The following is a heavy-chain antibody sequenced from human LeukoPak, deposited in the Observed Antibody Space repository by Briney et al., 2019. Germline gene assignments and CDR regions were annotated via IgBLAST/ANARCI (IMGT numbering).Heavy chain of an antibody. CDR1: GGSISSGGYS. D-gene: IGHD3-22*01. J-gene: IGHJ6*03. CDR3: ARVSDSSGWRCYYYYYMDV. V-gene: IGHV4-30-4*07. Sequence: PSETLSLTCAVSGGSISSGGYSWSWIRQPPGKGLEWIGYIYYSGSTYYNPSLKSRVTISVDTSKNQFSLKLSSVTAADTAVYYCARVSDSSGWRCYYYYYMDVWGKGTTVTTSS. CDR2: IYYSGST.